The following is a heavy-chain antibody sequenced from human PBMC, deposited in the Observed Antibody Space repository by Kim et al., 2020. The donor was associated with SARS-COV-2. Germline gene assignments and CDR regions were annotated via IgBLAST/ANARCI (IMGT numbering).Heavy chain of an antibody. CDR3: TTDVSFAGISAFDI. J-gene: IGHJ3*02. V-gene: IGHV3-15*01. Sequence: DAPVKGRFAISRDDSKNTLYLQMNSLKTEDTAVYYCTTDVSFAGISAFDIWGQGTMVTVSS. D-gene: IGHD2-8*01.